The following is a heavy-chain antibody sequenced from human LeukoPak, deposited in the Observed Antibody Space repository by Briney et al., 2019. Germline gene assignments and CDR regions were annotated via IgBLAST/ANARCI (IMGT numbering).Heavy chain of an antibody. V-gene: IGHV4-4*09. CDR1: GGSNNSYY. CDR3: ARKAPKKGWFDP. CDR2: THPSGNT. J-gene: IGHJ5*02. Sequence: PSGTLSLTCTVSGGSNNSYYWSWIRQPPGKGLEWIGYTHPSGNTNYSPSLKSRVTISIDMSRNQFSLKLSSVTAADTAVYYCARKAPKKGWFDPWGQGTLVTVSS.